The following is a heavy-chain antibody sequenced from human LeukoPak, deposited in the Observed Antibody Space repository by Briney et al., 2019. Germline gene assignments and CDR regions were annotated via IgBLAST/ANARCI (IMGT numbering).Heavy chain of an antibody. Sequence: SVKVSCKASGGTFSSYTISWVRQAPGQGLEWMGRIIPILGIATYAQKFQGKVTITADKSTSTAYMELSSLRSEDTAVYYCARGRSSGYYYHGGGADYWGQGTLVTVSS. CDR3: ARGRSSGYYYHGGGADY. D-gene: IGHD3-22*01. V-gene: IGHV1-69*02. CDR2: IIPILGIA. J-gene: IGHJ4*02. CDR1: GGTFSSYT.